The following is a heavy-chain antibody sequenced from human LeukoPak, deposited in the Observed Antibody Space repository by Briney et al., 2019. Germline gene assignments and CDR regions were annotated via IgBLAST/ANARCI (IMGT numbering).Heavy chain of an antibody. CDR2: ISRSGTTI. J-gene: IGHJ4*02. CDR3: AGGDCSSATCYRAGLGG. V-gene: IGHV3-48*03. CDR1: GFTFSNYE. Sequence: GGSLRLSCAASGFTFSNYEMNWVRQAPGKGLEWVPYISRSGTTIYYADFVKGRFTISRDDAKNSLYLQMNSLKVEDTAVYYCAGGDCSSATCYRAGLGGWGQGTLVTVSS. D-gene: IGHD2-2*01.